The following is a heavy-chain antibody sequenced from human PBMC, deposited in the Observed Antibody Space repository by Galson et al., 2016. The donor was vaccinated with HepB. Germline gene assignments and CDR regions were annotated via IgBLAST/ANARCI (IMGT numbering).Heavy chain of an antibody. CDR1: GYTFTHYY. J-gene: IGHJ6*02. CDR2: LNPRGGST. D-gene: IGHD1-1*01. CDR3: VRRLGSRGNYYYGMDG. Sequence: SVKVSCKASGYTFTHYYIHWERQAPGQGLEWMGLLNPRGGSTRYAQKSQGKVTMTTDTSTSTVYMELSSLRLEDTAEYYCVRRLGSRGNYYYGMDGWGQGTTVTVSS. V-gene: IGHV1-46*01.